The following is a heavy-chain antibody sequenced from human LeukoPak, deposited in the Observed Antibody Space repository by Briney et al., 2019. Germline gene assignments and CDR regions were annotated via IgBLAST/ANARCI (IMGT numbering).Heavy chain of an antibody. CDR3: AREVMDNLRFDY. J-gene: IGHJ4*02. CDR2: INPSGGDT. V-gene: IGHV1-46*01. D-gene: IGHD1-14*01. CDR1: GYXFTSYY. Sequence: PVASVKVSCKASGYXFTSYYMHWVRQAPGQGREWMGIINPSGGDTSYAQKFQGRLTMTRDTSTNTVYMELTSLRSEDTAVYYCAREVMDNLRFDYWGQGTLVTVSS.